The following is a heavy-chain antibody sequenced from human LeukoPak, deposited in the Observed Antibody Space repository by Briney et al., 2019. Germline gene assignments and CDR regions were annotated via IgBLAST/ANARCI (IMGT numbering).Heavy chain of an antibody. D-gene: IGHD6-19*01. CDR3: ARGYSSGWYSSGNFDY. CDR1: GGSISSGGYY. V-gene: IGHV4-39*07. CDR2: IYHSGST. J-gene: IGHJ4*02. Sequence: PSETLSLTCTVSGGSISSGGYYWSWIRQPPGKGLEWIGSIYHSGSTYYNPSLKSRVTISVDTSKNQFSLKLSSVTAADTAVYYCARGYSSGWYSSGNFDYWGQGTLVTVSS.